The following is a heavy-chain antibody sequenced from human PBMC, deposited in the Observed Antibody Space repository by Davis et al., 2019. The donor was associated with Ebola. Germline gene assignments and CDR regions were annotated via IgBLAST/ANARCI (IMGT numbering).Heavy chain of an antibody. D-gene: IGHD3-22*01. CDR3: AREGFYYDSSGYGFDY. V-gene: IGHV1-2*06. Sequence: ASVKVSCKASGYTFTGYYMHWVRQAPGQGLEWMGRINPNSGGTNYAQKFQGRVTMTRDTSISTAYMELSRLRSDDTAVYYCAREGFYYDSSGYGFDYWGQGTLVTVSS. CDR1: GYTFTGYY. CDR2: INPNSGGT. J-gene: IGHJ4*02.